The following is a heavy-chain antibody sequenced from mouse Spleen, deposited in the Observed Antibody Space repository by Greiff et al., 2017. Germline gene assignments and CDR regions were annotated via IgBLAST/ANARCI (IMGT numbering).Heavy chain of an antibody. J-gene: IGHJ2*01. CDR3: ARNDGYFDY. CDR1: GYTFTSYW. D-gene: IGHD2-3*01. V-gene: IGHV1-69*01. CDR2: IDPSDSYT. Sequence: LVESGAELVMPGASVKLSCKASGYTFTSYWMHWVKQRPGQGLEWIGEIDPSDSYTNYNQKFKGKATLTVDKSSSTAYMQLSSLTSEDSAVYYCARNDGYFDYWGQGTTLTVSS.